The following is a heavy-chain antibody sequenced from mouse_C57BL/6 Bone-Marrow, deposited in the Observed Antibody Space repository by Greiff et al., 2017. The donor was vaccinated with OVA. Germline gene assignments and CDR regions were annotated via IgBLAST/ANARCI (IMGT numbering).Heavy chain of an antibody. D-gene: IGHD1-3*01. CDR2: ISYDGSN. J-gene: IGHJ3*01. Sequence: VQLKESGPGLVKPSQSLSLTCSVPGYSITSGYYWNWIRQFPGNKLEWMGYISYDGSNNYNPSLKNRISITRDTSKNQFFLKLNSVTTEDTATYYCARGLKAYWGQGTLVTVSA. CDR1: GYSITSGYY. V-gene: IGHV3-6*01. CDR3: ARGLKAY.